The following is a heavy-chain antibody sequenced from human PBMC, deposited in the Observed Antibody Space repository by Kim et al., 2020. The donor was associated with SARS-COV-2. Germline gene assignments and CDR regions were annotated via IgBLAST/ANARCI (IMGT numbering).Heavy chain of an antibody. CDR3: ARRYGRGFWRD. Sequence: SETLSLTCAVYGGSFSDFYWSWIRQPPGKGLEWIGEINHSGSSNYNPSLKSRVTISVDTSKNQFSLKLSSVTAADTAVYYCARRYGRGFWRDWGQGTLVT. D-gene: IGHD3-3*01. CDR1: GGSFSDFY. J-gene: IGHJ4*02. CDR2: INHSGSS. V-gene: IGHV4-34*01.